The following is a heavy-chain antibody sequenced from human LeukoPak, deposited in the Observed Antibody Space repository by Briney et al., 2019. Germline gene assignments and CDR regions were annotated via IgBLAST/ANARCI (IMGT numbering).Heavy chain of an antibody. J-gene: IGHJ4*02. Sequence: GGSLRLSCAASGFTFSSYWMSWVRQAPGKGLEWVASIKQDGGEKYYVDSVKGRFTISRDNARDSLYLQMNSLTAEDTAVYYCAREGRYCSSPSCQTDYWGQGTLVTVSS. CDR3: AREGRYCSSPSCQTDY. CDR2: IKQDGGEK. CDR1: GFTFSSYW. D-gene: IGHD2-2*01. V-gene: IGHV3-7*01.